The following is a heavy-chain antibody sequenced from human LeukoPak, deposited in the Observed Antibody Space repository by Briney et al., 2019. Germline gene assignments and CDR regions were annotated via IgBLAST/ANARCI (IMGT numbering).Heavy chain of an antibody. CDR3: ARTTEGGYTYVYLYHYYMDV. J-gene: IGHJ6*03. V-gene: IGHV4-61*02. CDR2: IYTSGST. Sequence: PSETLSLTCTVSGGSISSGSYYWSWIRQPAGKGREWIGRIYTSGSTYYNPSRKIRVSISVETSKNQFSLKLSSVTAPDTAVYYCARTTEGGYTYVYLYHYYMDVWGKGPTVTISS. D-gene: IGHD5-18*01. CDR1: GGSISSGSYY.